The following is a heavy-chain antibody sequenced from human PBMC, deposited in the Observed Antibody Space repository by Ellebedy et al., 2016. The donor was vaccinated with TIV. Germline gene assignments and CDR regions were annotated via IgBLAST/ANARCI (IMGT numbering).Heavy chain of an antibody. Sequence: GGSLRLSCAAPGFTFSSYWMSWVRQAPGKGLEWVANINQDGSEKYYVDSVKGRFTISRDNAKNSLYLQINSLGADDTAVYYCATDVSYGDYRSPTHGFEFWGQGTLVTVSS. J-gene: IGHJ3*01. CDR3: ATDVSYGDYRSPTHGFEF. D-gene: IGHD4-17*01. V-gene: IGHV3-7*01. CDR1: GFTFSSYW. CDR2: INQDGSEK.